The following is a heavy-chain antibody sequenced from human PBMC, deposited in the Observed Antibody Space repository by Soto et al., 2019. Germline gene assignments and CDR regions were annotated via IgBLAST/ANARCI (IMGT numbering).Heavy chain of an antibody. J-gene: IGHJ4*02. Sequence: SLTCSVSGGSISGSYWSWIRRSPGKGLEWLGYVYYTGSTNYSPSLRSRVSISVDTSKNEFSLRLSSVTAADTAVYFCARSVAVPGAHIDYWGQGTQVTVS. CDR2: VYYTGST. CDR1: GGSISGSY. CDR3: ARSVAVPGAHIDY. D-gene: IGHD6-19*01. V-gene: IGHV4-59*01.